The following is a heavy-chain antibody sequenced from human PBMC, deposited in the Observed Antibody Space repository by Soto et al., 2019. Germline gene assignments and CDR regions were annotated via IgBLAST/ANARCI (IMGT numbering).Heavy chain of an antibody. CDR2: IIPILGIA. D-gene: IGHD2-8*02. CDR3: AGSGGLRGSRLQTFDY. Sequence: ASVXVSCKASGGTFSSYTISWVRQAPGQGLEWMGRIIPILGIANYAQKFQGRVTITADKSTSTAYMELSSLRSEDTAVYYCAGSGGLRGSRLQTFDYWGQGTLVTVSS. CDR1: GGTFSSYT. V-gene: IGHV1-69*02. J-gene: IGHJ4*02.